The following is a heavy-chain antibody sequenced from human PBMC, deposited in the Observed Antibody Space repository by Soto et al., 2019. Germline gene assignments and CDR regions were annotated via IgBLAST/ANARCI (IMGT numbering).Heavy chain of an antibody. Sequence: SETLSLTCTFSGGSINSGDYYWSWVRQPPGKGLEWIGYIDNSGSTFYHPSLKSQVVMSLDTSKNQFSLNLRSVTAADTAVYYCARGRLVVPALWGQGTLVTVSS. CDR2: IDNSGST. CDR1: GGSINSGDYY. V-gene: IGHV4-30-4*01. J-gene: IGHJ1*01. CDR3: ARGRLVVPAL. D-gene: IGHD2-15*01.